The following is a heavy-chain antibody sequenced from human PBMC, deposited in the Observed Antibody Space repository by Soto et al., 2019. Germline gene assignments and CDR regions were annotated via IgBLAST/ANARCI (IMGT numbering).Heavy chain of an antibody. D-gene: IGHD6-13*01. CDR2: IWYDGSNK. Sequence: QVQLVESGGGVVQPGRSLRLSCAASGFTFSSYGMHWVRQATGKGLEWVAVIWYDGSNKYYADSVKGRFTISRDNSKNTLYLQMNSLRAEDTAVYYCARDGGDSRSWTCHFDYWGQGTLVTVYS. V-gene: IGHV3-33*01. CDR3: ARDGGDSRSWTCHFDY. J-gene: IGHJ4*02. CDR1: GFTFSSYG.